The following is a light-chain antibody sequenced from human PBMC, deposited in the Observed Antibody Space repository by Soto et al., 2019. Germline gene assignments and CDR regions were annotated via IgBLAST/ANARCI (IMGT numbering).Light chain of an antibody. Sequence: QSVLTQPPSASGSPGQSVTISCTGTSSDVGGYNYVSWYQQHPGKAPKLMIYEVSKRPSGVPDRFSGSKSGNTASLTVSGLQAEDEADYYCSSYEGSNNVVFGGGTTVTVL. CDR2: EVS. CDR3: SSYEGSNNVV. J-gene: IGLJ2*01. CDR1: SSDVGGYNY. V-gene: IGLV2-8*01.